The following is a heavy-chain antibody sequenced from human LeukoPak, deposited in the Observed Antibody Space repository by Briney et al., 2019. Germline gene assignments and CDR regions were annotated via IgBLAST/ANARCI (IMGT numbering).Heavy chain of an antibody. Sequence: GASVNVSCKASGYTFTYYYIHWVRQAPGQGLEWMGMINPSSGTTSYAQKFQGRVTMTRGTSTSTVYMELSSLRSEDTALYYCARESDTGKDFDHWGQGTLATVSS. CDR3: ARESDTGKDFDH. J-gene: IGHJ4*02. V-gene: IGHV1-46*01. CDR1: GYTFTYYY. D-gene: IGHD1-1*01. CDR2: INPSSGTT.